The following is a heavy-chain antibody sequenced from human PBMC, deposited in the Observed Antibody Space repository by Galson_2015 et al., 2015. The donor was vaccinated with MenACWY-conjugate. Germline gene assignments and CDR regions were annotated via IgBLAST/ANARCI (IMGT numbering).Heavy chain of an antibody. D-gene: IGHD3-16*01. J-gene: IGHJ6*03. CDR2: ISGSGGTT. CDR3: ASLGGVDYYFYMDV. CDR1: GFTFSTYA. V-gene: IGHV3-23*01. Sequence: SLRLSCAASGFTFSTYAMSWVRQAPGKGLEWVSSISGSGGTTYYADSVKGRFTISRDNSKKTLHLQMNSLRAEDTAVYYCASLGGVDYYFYMDVWGKGTTVTVSS.